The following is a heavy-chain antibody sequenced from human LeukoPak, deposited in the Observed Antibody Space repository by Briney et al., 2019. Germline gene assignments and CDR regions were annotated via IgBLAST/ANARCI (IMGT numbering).Heavy chain of an antibody. CDR3: VRRESSGFFYYFDH. Sequence: GGSLRLSCEASGFIFSSHEMKWVRQSPGKGLQWLSYISGDGTTIYYEESVKGRFTISRDNAKKSLSLQMDSLRVEDTAVYYCVRRESSGFFYYFDHWGQGVLVTVSS. D-gene: IGHD3-22*01. V-gene: IGHV3-48*03. CDR1: GFIFSSHE. CDR2: ISGDGTTI. J-gene: IGHJ4*02.